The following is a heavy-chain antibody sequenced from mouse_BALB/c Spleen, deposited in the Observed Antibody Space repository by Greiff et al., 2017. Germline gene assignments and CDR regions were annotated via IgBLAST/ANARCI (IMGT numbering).Heavy chain of an antibody. CDR2: IYPGDGDT. CDR3: ARGYDY. CDR1: GYTFTSYW. J-gene: IGHJ2*01. V-gene: IGHV1-87*01. Sequence: VQLQQSGAELARPGASVKLSCKASGYTFTSYWMQWVKQRPGQGLEWIGAIYPGDGDTRYTQKFKGKATLTADKSSSTAYMQLSSLASEDSAVYYCARGYDYWGQGTTLTVSS.